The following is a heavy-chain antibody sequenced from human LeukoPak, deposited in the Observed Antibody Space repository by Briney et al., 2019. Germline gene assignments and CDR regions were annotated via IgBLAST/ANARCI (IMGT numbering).Heavy chain of an antibody. J-gene: IGHJ4*02. D-gene: IGHD1-26*01. Sequence: PSETLSLTCTVSGGSISSYYWSWIRQPPGKGLEWIGYIYYSGSTNYNPSLKSRVTISVDTSKNQSSLKLSSVTAADTAVYYCARVSLVGATRNYFDYWGQGTLVTVSS. V-gene: IGHV4-59*01. CDR1: GGSISSYY. CDR3: ARVSLVGATRNYFDY. CDR2: IYYSGST.